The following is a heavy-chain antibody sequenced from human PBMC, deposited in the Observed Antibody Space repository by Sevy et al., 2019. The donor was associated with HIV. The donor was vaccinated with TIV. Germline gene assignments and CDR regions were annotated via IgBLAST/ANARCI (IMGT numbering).Heavy chain of an antibody. CDR2: ISYDGSNK. J-gene: IGHJ6*02. V-gene: IGHV3-30*18. D-gene: IGHD2-15*01. CDR3: AKEGGAPRKTYYYYGMDV. Sequence: GGSLRLSCAASGFTFSSYGMHWVRQAPGKGLEWVAVISYDGSNKYYADSVKGRFTISRDNSKNTLYLQMNSLRAEDTAVYYCAKEGGAPRKTYYYYGMDVWGQRTSVTVSS. CDR1: GFTFSSYG.